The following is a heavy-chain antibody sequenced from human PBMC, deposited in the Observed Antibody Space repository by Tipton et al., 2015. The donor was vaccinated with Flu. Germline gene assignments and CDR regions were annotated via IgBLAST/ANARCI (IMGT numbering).Heavy chain of an antibody. J-gene: IGHJ4*02. Sequence: LSLTCTVSGASISSSGYSWGWLRQPPGKGLEWIGRTKNKANSYTTEYAASVKGRFTILRDDSKNSLYLQMNSLKTEDTAVYYCNRWRSGSPDYWGQGTLVTVSS. CDR1: GASISSSGYS. CDR3: NRWRSGSPDY. CDR2: TKNKANSYTT. D-gene: IGHD1-26*01. V-gene: IGHV3-72*01.